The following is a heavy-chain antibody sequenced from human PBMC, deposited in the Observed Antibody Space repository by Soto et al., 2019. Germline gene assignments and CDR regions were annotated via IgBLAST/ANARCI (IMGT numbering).Heavy chain of an antibody. Sequence: SETLSPTCTVSGGSLSSSSYYWGWIRPPPGKGLEWIGSIYYSGSTVYNPSFKSRVTISVDTSKNQFSLKLNSVTAADTAVYYCARDLWGYCGTDCYPLDVWGQGTTVTVSS. CDR2: IYYSGST. D-gene: IGHD2-21*02. CDR3: ARDLWGYCGTDCYPLDV. J-gene: IGHJ6*02. V-gene: IGHV4-39*07. CDR1: GGSLSSSSYY.